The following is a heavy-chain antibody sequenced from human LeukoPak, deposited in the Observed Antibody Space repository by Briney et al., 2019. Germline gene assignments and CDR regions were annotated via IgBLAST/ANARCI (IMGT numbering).Heavy chain of an antibody. CDR2: IYYSGST. Sequence: SETLSLTCTVSGGSISSGDYYWSWIRQPPGKGLEWIGYIYYSGSTYYNPSLKSRVTISVDTSKNQLSLKLSSVTAADTAVYYCARAWVGELGGWFDPWGQGTLVTVSS. CDR3: ARAWVGELGGWFDP. D-gene: IGHD3-10*01. J-gene: IGHJ5*02. V-gene: IGHV4-30-4*01. CDR1: GGSISSGDYY.